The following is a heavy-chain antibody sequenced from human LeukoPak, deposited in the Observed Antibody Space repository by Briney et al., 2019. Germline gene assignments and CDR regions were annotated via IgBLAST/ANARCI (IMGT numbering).Heavy chain of an antibody. CDR2: ISYSGST. J-gene: IGHJ6*03. V-gene: IGHV4-39*07. CDR3: ARVRSYYYYYMDV. Sequence: SGTLSLTCTASGDSFSRRSSYWGWLRQPPGKGLEWIGSISYSGSTSYNPSLKSPVTISVDTSNNQFSLKVRSVTAADTAVYYCARVRSYYYYYMDVWGKGTTVTVSS. CDR1: GDSFSRRSSY.